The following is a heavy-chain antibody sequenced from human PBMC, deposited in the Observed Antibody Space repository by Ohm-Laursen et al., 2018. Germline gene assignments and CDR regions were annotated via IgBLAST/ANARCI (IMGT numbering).Heavy chain of an antibody. CDR2: IYYSGST. V-gene: IGHV4-59*12. J-gene: IGHJ4*02. D-gene: IGHD1-26*01. Sequence: GTLSLTCTVSGGSISNYYWSWIRQPPGKGLEWIGYIYYSGSTNYNPSLKSRVTISVDTSKNQFSLNLSSVTAADTAVYYCAGRGYWGQGTLVIVSP. CDR1: GGSISNYY. CDR3: AGRGY.